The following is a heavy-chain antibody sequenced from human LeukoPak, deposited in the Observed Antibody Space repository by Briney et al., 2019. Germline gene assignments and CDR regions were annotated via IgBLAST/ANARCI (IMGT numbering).Heavy chain of an antibody. CDR2: ISAYNGDT. D-gene: IGHD3-22*01. Sequence: ASVTVSCKASGYTFTSYGISWVRQAPGQGLEWMGWISAYNGDTNYAQKLQGRFTMTTDTSTRTAYMELRSLRSDDTAMYYCARDRYAPYYYDSRGYQNWGQGTLVTVSS. CDR1: GYTFTSYG. J-gene: IGHJ4*02. CDR3: ARDRYAPYYYDSRGYQN. V-gene: IGHV1-18*01.